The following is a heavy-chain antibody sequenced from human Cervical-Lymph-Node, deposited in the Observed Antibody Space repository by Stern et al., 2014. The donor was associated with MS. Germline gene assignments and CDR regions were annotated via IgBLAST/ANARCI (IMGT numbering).Heavy chain of an antibody. CDR1: GGTFSSYA. V-gene: IGHV1-69*01. J-gene: IGHJ6*02. D-gene: IGHD1-26*01. CDR2: LIPIFGTA. CDR3: ARGELKEGLVRGMDV. Sequence: VQLEESGAEVKKPGSSVKVSCKASGGTFSSYAISWVRQAPGHGLEWMGGLIPIFGTANYAQKFQGRVTITADESTSTAYMELSSLRSEDTAVYYCARGELKEGLVRGMDVWGQGTTVTVSS.